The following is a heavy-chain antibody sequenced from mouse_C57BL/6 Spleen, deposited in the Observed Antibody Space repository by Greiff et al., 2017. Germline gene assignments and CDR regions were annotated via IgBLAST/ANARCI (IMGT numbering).Heavy chain of an antibody. D-gene: IGHD1-1*01. CDR2: ISSGSSTI. CDR1: GFTFSDYG. J-gene: IGHJ1*03. Sequence: EVKLMESGGGLVKPGGSLKLSCAASGFTFSDYGMHWVRQAPEKGLEWVAYISSGSSTIYYADTVKGRFTISRDNAKNTLFLQMTSLRSEDTAMYYCARGGYYQRYFEVWGTGTTVTVSS. CDR3: ARGGYYQRYFEV. V-gene: IGHV5-17*01.